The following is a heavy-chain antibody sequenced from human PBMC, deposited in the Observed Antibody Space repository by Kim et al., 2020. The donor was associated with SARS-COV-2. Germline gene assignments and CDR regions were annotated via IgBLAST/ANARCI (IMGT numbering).Heavy chain of an antibody. D-gene: IGHD2-2*01. V-gene: IGHV4-31*03. CDR3: ARGAAISVSIDY. J-gene: IGHJ4*02. Sequence: SETLSLTCTVSGGSISSGGYYWSWIRQHPGKGLEWIGYIYYSGGTYYNPTLKSRVTISVDTSKNQFSMKLSSVTAADTAVYYCARGAAISVSIDYWGQGTLVTVSS. CDR2: IYYSGGT. CDR1: GGSISSGGYY.